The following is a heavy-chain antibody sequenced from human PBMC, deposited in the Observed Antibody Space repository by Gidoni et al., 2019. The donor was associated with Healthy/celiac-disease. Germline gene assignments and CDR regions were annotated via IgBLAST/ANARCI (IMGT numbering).Heavy chain of an antibody. Sequence: QVQLQESGPGLVKPSGTLSLTCAVTGGSISSSNWWSWVRQPQGKGLAWIGEIYHSGSTNSNPSLKSRVTISVDKSKNQFSLKLSSVTAADTAVYYCARSLTVTEGASDYWGQGTLVTVSS. J-gene: IGHJ4*02. D-gene: IGHD4-17*01. CDR2: IYHSGST. CDR3: ARSLTVTEGASDY. V-gene: IGHV4-4*02. CDR1: GGSISSSNW.